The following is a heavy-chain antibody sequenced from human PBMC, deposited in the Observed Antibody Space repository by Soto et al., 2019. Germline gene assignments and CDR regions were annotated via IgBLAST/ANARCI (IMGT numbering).Heavy chain of an antibody. V-gene: IGHV1-18*01. J-gene: IGHJ4*02. CDR1: GYPFTTYG. CDR3: ASASRAYGDCDY. CDR2: ISGYNDDR. D-gene: IGHD4-17*01. Sequence: QVQLMQSGAEVKKPGASVRVSCKASGYPFTTYGISWVRQAPGQGPEWMGWISGYNDDRNYAQKFRGRVTMTIDTATSTAFMDLRSLRPDDSAVYDCASASRAYGDCDYWGQGTLVTVSS.